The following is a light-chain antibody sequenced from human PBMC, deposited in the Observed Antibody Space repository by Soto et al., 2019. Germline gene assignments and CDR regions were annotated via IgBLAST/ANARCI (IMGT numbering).Light chain of an antibody. J-gene: IGKJ1*01. CDR1: QSISSW. V-gene: IGKV1-5*01. CDR2: DAS. CDR3: QQYNSYPWT. Sequence: DIQMTQSPSTLFASVVDRVTITFRASQSISSWLAWYQQKPGKAPKLLIYDASSLESGVPSRFSGSGSGTEFTLTISSLQPDDFATYYCQQYNSYPWTFGQGTKVDIK.